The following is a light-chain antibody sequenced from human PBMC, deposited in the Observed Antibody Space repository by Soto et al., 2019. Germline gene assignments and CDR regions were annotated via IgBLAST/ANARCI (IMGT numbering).Light chain of an antibody. CDR3: QQRSNWPLS. V-gene: IGKV3-11*01. CDR2: DAY. CDR1: QSVSSY. Sequence: EIVLTQSPATLSLSPGERATLSCRASQSVSSYLAWYQQKPGQAPRLLIYDAYYRATGIPARFSGSGSGTDFTLTISSLEPEDFAIYYCQQRSNWPLSFGGGTKVEIK. J-gene: IGKJ4*01.